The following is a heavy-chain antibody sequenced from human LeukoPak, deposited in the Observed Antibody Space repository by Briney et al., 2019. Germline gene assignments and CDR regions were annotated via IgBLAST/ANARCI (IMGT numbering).Heavy chain of an antibody. CDR3: GSVFSSVRWPLIRFDP. CDR1: GGSFSGYY. CDR2: INHSGST. Sequence: PSETLSLTCAVYGGSFSGYYWSWIRQPPGKGLEWIGEINHSGSTNYNPSLKSRVTISVDTSKNQFSLKLSSVTAADTAVYYCGSVFSSVRWPLIRFDPWGQGTLVTVSS. D-gene: IGHD4-23*01. J-gene: IGHJ5*02. V-gene: IGHV4-34*01.